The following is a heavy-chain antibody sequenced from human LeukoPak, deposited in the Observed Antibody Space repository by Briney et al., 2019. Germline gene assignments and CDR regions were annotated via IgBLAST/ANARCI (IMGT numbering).Heavy chain of an antibody. D-gene: IGHD2-15*01. CDR2: IYDSGST. J-gene: IGHJ4*02. CDR1: GGSMSSYY. CDR3: ARSVRWWELLH. V-gene: IGHV4-59*01. Sequence: PSETLSLTCSVSGGSMSSYYWSWIRQSPGKGLEHIGYIYDSGSTNYNPSLKSRVTISVDTSKNQFSLKVSSLTAADTAVYYCARSVRWWELLHWGQGILVTVSS.